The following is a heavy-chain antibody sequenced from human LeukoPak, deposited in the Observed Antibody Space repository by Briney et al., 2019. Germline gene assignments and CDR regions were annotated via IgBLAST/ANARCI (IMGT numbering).Heavy chain of an antibody. V-gene: IGHV4-39*01. J-gene: IGHJ4*02. CDR3: ARYWGPYDNSGAYFDY. CDR1: GXSISSSSYY. Sequence: KSSETLSLTCTVSGXSISSSSYYWVWLRQPPGMGLEWIATIHYTGSTYYNPSLKSRVTISVDTSKNQFSLKLSSVTAADTAMYYCARYWGPYDNSGAYFDYWGQGTLVTVSS. CDR2: IHYTGST. D-gene: IGHD3-22*01.